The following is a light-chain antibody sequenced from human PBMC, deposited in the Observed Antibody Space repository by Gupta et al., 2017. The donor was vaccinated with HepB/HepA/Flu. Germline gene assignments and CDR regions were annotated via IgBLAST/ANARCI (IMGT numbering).Light chain of an antibody. CDR1: QTIAMF. CDR3: QQSDSPRPFT. J-gene: IGKJ3*01. CDR2: NAA. V-gene: IGKV1-39*01. Sequence: DIQMIQSPSSLSASVGDTVTLACRASQTIAMFVNWFQQKPGQAPKLLIYNAARLQSGVPSRFSGSGCGTDFTLTISGLQPEDFGTYYCQQSDSPRPFTFGHGTKVDIK.